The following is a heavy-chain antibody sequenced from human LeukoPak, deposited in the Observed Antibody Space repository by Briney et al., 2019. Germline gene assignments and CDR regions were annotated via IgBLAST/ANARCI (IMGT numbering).Heavy chain of an antibody. J-gene: IGHJ5*02. CDR2: IYYSGST. V-gene: IGHV4-59*12. CDR3: ARDTCFDP. Sequence: PSETLSLTCTVSGGSISSYYWSWIRQPPGKGLEWIGYIYYSGSTNYNPSLKSRVTISVDTSKNQFSLKLSSVTAADTAVYYCARDTCFDPWGQGTLVTVSS. CDR1: GGSISSYY.